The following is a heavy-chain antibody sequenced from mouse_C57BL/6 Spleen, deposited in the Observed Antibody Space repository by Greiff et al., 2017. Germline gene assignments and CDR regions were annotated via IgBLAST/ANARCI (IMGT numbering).Heavy chain of an antibody. CDR2: IHPSDSDT. Sequence: QVQLKQPGAELVKPGASVKVSCKASGYTFTSYWMHWVKQRPGQGLEWIGRIHPSDSDTNYNQKFKGKATLTVDKSSSTAYMQLSSLTSEDSAVYYCAIEHYYYGSSYWGQGTTLTVSS. CDR1: GYTFTSYW. V-gene: IGHV1-74*01. CDR3: AIEHYYYGSSY. D-gene: IGHD1-1*01. J-gene: IGHJ2*01.